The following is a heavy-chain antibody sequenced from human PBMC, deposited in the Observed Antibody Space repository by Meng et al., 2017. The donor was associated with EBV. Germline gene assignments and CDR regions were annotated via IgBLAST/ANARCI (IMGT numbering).Heavy chain of an antibody. CDR2: INAGNGNT. V-gene: IGHV1-3*01. CDR3: ARRGGVADWFDP. J-gene: IGHJ5*02. CDR1: GYTFTSYA. Sequence: QVQLVQSWAEVKKPGASVKVSCKASGYTFTSYAMHWVRQAPGQRLEWMGWINAGNGNTKYSQKFQGRVTITRDTSASTAYMELSSLRSEDTAVYYCARRGGVADWFDPWGQGTLVTVSS. D-gene: IGHD2-15*01.